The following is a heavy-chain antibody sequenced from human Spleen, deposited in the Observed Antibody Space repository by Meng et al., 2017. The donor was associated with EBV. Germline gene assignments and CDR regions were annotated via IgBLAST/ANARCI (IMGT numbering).Heavy chain of an antibody. J-gene: IGHJ4*02. V-gene: IGHV1-2*06. CDR3: ARAVSGGYDVNFDY. Sequence: QGPLVPPGAEVKEPGASVNVSCKASGYSFTDYYIHWVRQAPGQGLEWIGRINPHSGDTNYARKFQGRVTMTRDTSISTAYMDLTRLTSDDTAAYYCARAVSGGYDVNFDYWGQGSLVTVSS. CDR1: GYSFTDYY. CDR2: INPHSGDT. D-gene: IGHD5-12*01.